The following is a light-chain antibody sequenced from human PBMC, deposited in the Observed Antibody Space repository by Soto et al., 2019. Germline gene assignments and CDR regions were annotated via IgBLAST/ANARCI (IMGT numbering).Light chain of an antibody. J-gene: IGLJ2*01. CDR1: SSDVGGYNY. V-gene: IGLV2-8*01. Sequence: QSVLTQPPSASGSPGQSVTISCTGTSSDVGGYNYVSWYQQFPGKAPKLMIYEVNKRPSGVPDRFSGSKSGNTASLTVSGLQAEDEAEYYCSSYAVNNNLGLLGGGTKLTVL. CDR2: EVN. CDR3: SSYAVNNNLGL.